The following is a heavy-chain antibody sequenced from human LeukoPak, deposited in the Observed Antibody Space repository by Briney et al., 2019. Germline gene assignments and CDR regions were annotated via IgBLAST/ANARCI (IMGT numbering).Heavy chain of an antibody. Sequence: ASVKVSCKASGGTFSSYAISWVRQAPGQGLEWMGRIIPILGIANYAQKFQGRVTITADKSTSTAYMELSSLRSEDTAVYYCARSFPPYYYDSSGYDPGEGYFDYWGQGTLVTVSS. CDR1: GGTFSSYA. J-gene: IGHJ4*02. CDR2: IIPILGIA. D-gene: IGHD3-22*01. CDR3: ARSFPPYYYDSSGYDPGEGYFDY. V-gene: IGHV1-69*04.